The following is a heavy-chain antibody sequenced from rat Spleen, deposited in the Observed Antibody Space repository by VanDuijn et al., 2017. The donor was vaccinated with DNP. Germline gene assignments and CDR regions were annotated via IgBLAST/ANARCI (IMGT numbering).Heavy chain of an antibody. CDR1: GFTFNNYY. CDR2: ISASGSRT. Sequence: EVQLVESGGGLVQPGRSLKLSCAASGFTFNNYYMAWVRQAPKKGLEWVATISASGSRTFYPDSVKGRFTISRDYAESSLYLQMNGLRSEDTATYYCVRWNSGHFDYWGQGVMVPVSS. D-gene: IGHD4-3*01. V-gene: IGHV5-22*01. J-gene: IGHJ2*01. CDR3: VRWNSGHFDY.